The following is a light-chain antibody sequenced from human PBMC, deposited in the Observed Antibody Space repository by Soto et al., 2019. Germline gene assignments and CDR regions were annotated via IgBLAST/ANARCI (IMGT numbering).Light chain of an antibody. CDR1: QSVTSSY. Sequence: EIVLTQSPGTLSLSPGERATLSCRASQSVTSSYLAWWQQKPGQAPRLLIYGASSRATCIPDTFSGSGSGTDFTLTISRLEPEDFAGYFCQQYGSSPTTCGQGTKVEIK. CDR2: GAS. CDR3: QQYGSSPTT. V-gene: IGKV3-20*01. J-gene: IGKJ1*01.